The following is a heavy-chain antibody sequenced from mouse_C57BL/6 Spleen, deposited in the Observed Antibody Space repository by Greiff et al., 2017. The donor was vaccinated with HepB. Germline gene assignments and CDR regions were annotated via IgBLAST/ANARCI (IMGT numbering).Heavy chain of an antibody. CDR1: GYTFTSYW. CDR3: ARDGVTTVLAHYYAMDY. Sequence: QVQLQQPGAELVKPGASVKLSCKASGYTFTSYWMHWVKQRPGQGLEWIGMIHPNSGSTNYNEKFKSKATLTVDKSSSTAYMQLSSLTSEDSAFYYCARDGVTTVLAHYYAMDYWGQGTSVTVSS. D-gene: IGHD1-1*01. J-gene: IGHJ4*01. V-gene: IGHV1-64*01. CDR2: IHPNSGST.